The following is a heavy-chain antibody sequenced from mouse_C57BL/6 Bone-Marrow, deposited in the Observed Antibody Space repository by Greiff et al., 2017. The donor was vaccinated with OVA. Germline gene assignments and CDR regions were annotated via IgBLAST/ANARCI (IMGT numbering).Heavy chain of an antibody. D-gene: IGHD1-1*01. V-gene: IGHV5-2*01. Sequence: EVKVVESGGGLVQPGESLKLSCESNEYEFPSHDMSWVRKTPEKRLELVAAINSDGGSTYYPDTMERRFIISRDNTKKTLYLQMSSLRSEDTALYYCARLGTVVSPYAMDYWGQGTSVTVSS. CDR2: INSDGGST. CDR1: EYEFPSHD. J-gene: IGHJ4*01. CDR3: ARLGTVVSPYAMDY.